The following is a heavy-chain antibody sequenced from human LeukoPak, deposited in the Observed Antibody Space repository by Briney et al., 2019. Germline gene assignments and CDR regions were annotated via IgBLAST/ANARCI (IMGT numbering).Heavy chain of an antibody. Sequence: PGGSLRLSCAASGFTFSDYYMTWIRQAPGKGLEWLSYISSSGSTILYADSVKGRFTISRDNANNALYLQMNSLRAEDTAVYYCAKQCKGGAQDGEFFWSGPGFDYWGQGTLVTVSS. D-gene: IGHD3-3*01. V-gene: IGHV3-11*01. J-gene: IGHJ4*02. CDR2: ISSSGSTI. CDR1: GFTFSDYY. CDR3: AKQCKGGAQDGEFFWSGPGFDY.